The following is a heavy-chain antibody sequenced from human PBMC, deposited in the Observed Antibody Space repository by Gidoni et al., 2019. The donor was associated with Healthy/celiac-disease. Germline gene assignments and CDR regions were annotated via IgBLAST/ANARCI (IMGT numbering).Heavy chain of an antibody. Sequence: QVQLVQSGAEVKKPGASVKVSCKASGYTFTSYGISWVRQAPGQGLELMGWISAYYGNTNYAQKLQGRVTMTTDTSTSTAYMELRSLRSDDTAVYYCARVSHLSSYWWDAGGDKIDYWGQGTLVTVSS. CDR3: ARVSHLSSYWWDAGGDKIDY. D-gene: IGHD2-21*01. J-gene: IGHJ4*02. V-gene: IGHV1-18*01. CDR1: GYTFTSYG. CDR2: ISAYYGNT.